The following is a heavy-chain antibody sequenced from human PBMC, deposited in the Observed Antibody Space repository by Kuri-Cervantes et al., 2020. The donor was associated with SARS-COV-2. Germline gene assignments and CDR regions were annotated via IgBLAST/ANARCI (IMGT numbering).Heavy chain of an antibody. V-gene: IGHV4-59*01. D-gene: IGHD4-17*01. CDR3: AGHGRSAGNDYELDS. J-gene: IGHJ4*02. Sequence: GSLRLSCTVSGGSISSYYWSWIRQPPGKGLEWIGYIYYSGSTNYNPSLKSRTTISVDTSKNQFSLRLTSVTAADTALYFCAGHGRSAGNDYELDSWGLGALVT. CDR1: GGSISSYY. CDR2: IYYSGST.